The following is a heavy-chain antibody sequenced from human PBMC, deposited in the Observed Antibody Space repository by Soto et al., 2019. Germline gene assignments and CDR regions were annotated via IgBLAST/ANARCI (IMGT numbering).Heavy chain of an antibody. J-gene: IGHJ6*03. V-gene: IGHV3-21*01. CDR3: ARDGSEGSGEIGSYYFIDV. Sequence: EVQLVESGGGLVKPGGSLRLSCAASGFTFSSYSLNWVRQAPGKGLEWVSSITSSGASIYYADSVKGRFTISRDNAKNSLYMQRTSLRAEDTAVYYCARDGSEGSGEIGSYYFIDVWGKGTTATVSS. D-gene: IGHD2-15*01. CDR2: ITSSGASI. CDR1: GFTFSSYS.